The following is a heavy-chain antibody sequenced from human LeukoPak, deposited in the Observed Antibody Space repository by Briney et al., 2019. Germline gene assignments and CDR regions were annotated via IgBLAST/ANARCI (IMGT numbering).Heavy chain of an antibody. CDR3: ARDGNQLLAYYYYYGMDV. J-gene: IGHJ6*02. Sequence: ASVKVSCKASGYTFTSYYMHWVRQAPGQGFEWMGIINPSGGSTSYAQKFQGRVTMTRDTSTSTVYMELSSLRSEDTAVYYCARDGNQLLAYYYYYGMDVWGQGTTVTVSS. CDR2: INPSGGST. D-gene: IGHD2-2*01. CDR1: GYTFTSYY. V-gene: IGHV1-46*01.